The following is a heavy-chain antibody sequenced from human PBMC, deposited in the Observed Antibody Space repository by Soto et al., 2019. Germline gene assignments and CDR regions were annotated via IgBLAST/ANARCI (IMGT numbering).Heavy chain of an antibody. J-gene: IGHJ6*02. CDR3: ARALKDSCGWYSSYYYYGMDV. CDR1: GGSISSGGYY. V-gene: IGHV4-31*03. D-gene: IGHD6-19*01. CDR2: IYYSGST. Sequence: QVQLQESGPGLVKPSQTLSLTCTVSGGSISSGGYYWSWIRQHPGQVLEWIGYIYYSGSTYYNPSLKRRVTISADTCKTRFSQKLSSVTAADTAVYYCARALKDSCGWYSSYYYYGMDVWGQGTTVTVSS.